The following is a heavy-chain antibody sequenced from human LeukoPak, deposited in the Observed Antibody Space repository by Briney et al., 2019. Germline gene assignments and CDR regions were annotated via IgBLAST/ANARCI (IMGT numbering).Heavy chain of an antibody. CDR2: INPNSGGT. V-gene: IGHV1-2*02. CDR1: GYTFTGYY. D-gene: IGHD3-22*01. J-gene: IGHJ4*02. CDR3: ARSVHYYDSSGYYGIDY. Sequence: ASVKVSCKASGYTFTGYYMHWVRQAPGQGLEWMGWINPNSGGTNYAQKFQGRVTMTRDTSISTAYMELSRLRSDDTAVYYCARSVHYYDSSGYYGIDYWGQGTLVTVSS.